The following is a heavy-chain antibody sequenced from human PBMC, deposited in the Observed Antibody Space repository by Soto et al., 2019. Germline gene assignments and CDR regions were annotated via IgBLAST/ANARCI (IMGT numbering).Heavy chain of an antibody. D-gene: IGHD2-8*02. Sequence: SETLSLTCAVYGGSISGYYWTWIHQPPGTGLEWIGEINHSGSTNYNPSLKSRVTISVDTSKNQFSLKLTSVTAADTAVYYCARDKITGLFDYWGQGTLVTVS. J-gene: IGHJ4*02. CDR2: INHSGST. V-gene: IGHV4-34*01. CDR3: ARDKITGLFDY. CDR1: GGSISGYY.